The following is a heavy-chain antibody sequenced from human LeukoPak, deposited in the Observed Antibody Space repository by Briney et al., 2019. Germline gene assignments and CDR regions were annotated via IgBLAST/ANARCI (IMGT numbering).Heavy chain of an antibody. J-gene: IGHJ6*02. Sequence: SVNLSCKASGGTFSSYAISWVRQAPGQGLEWMGGIIPIVGTANYAQKFQGRVTMTADESTSTAYMELSSLRSEDTAVYYCARDWVVPAAEVGSEYYYFGMDVWGQGTTLTVS. D-gene: IGHD2-2*01. CDR2: IIPIVGTA. CDR1: GGTFSSYA. CDR3: ARDWVVPAAEVGSEYYYFGMDV. V-gene: IGHV1-69*01.